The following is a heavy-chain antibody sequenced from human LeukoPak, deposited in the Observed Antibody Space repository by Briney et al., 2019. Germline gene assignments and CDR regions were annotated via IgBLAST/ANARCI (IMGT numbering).Heavy chain of an antibody. CDR1: GFTFSSYS. J-gene: IGHJ4*02. D-gene: IGHD6-19*01. CDR2: ISISSSYR. Sequence: GGSLRLSCAASGFTFSSYSMNWVRQAPGKGLEWVSSISISSSYRYYADSVKGRFTISRDNAKNSLYVQMNSLRAEDTAVYYCARGRAHELHSGWYLPFDYWGQGTLVTVSS. V-gene: IGHV3-21*01. CDR3: ARGRAHELHSGWYLPFDY.